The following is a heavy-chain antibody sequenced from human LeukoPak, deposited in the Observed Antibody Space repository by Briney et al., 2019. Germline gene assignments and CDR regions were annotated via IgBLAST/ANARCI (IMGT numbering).Heavy chain of an antibody. CDR1: GFTFSSYA. CDR2: ISYDGSNK. CDR3: ARDRGQWLGYLDY. Sequence: GRSLRLSCAASGFTFSSYAMHWVRQAPGKGLEWVAVISYDGSNKYYADSVKGRFTISRDNSKNTLYLQMNSLRAEDTAVYYCARDRGQWLGYLDYWGQGTLVTVSS. V-gene: IGHV3-30-3*01. J-gene: IGHJ4*02. D-gene: IGHD6-19*01.